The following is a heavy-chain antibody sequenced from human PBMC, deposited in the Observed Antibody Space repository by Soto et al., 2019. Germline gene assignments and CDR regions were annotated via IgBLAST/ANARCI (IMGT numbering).Heavy chain of an antibody. CDR3: AKDNLRQAGGYYYYYGMDV. CDR1: GFTFSSYG. J-gene: IGHJ6*02. V-gene: IGHV3-30*18. CDR2: ISYDGSNK. D-gene: IGHD2-8*02. Sequence: PGGSLILSCSSSGFTFSSYGMHLVRQAPGKGLEWVAVISYDGSNKYYADSVKGRFTISRDNSKNTLYLQMNSLRAEDTAVYYCAKDNLRQAGGYYYYYGMDVWGQGTTVTVSS.